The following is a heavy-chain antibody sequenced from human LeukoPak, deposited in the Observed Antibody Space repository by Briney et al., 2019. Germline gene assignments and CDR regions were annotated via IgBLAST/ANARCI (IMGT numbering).Heavy chain of an antibody. CDR2: ISYDGSNK. CDR1: GFTFSSYA. Sequence: PGGSLRLSCAASGFTFSSYAMHWVRQAPGKGLEWVAVISYDGSNKYYADSVKGRFTISRDNSKNTLYLQMNSLRAEDTAVYYCARASRADFWSGKYWGQGTPVTVSS. J-gene: IGHJ4*02. CDR3: ARASRADFWSGKY. V-gene: IGHV3-30-3*01. D-gene: IGHD3-3*01.